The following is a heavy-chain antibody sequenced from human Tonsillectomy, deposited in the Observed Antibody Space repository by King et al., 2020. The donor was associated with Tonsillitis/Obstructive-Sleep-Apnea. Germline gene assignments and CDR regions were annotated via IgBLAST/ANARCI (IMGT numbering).Heavy chain of an antibody. D-gene: IGHD6-13*01. J-gene: IGHJ4*02. CDR2: ISHDGTNK. V-gene: IGHV3-30*01. Sequence: VQLVESGGGVVQPGRSLRLSCAASGFTFSSFVMHWVRQAPGKGPEWVAVISHDGTNKYYAESVKGRFTISRDNSKDTLYLQMNSLGVEDTAVYYCAVATADFDYWGQGTLVTVSS. CDR3: AVATADFDY. CDR1: GFTFSSFV.